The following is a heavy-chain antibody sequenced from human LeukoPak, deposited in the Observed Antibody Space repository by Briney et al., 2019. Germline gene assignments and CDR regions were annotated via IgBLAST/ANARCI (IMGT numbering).Heavy chain of an antibody. CDR2: INSDGSST. Sequence: GGSLRLSCAASGFTFSSYWMHWVRQAPGKGLVWVSRINSDGSSTSYADSVKGRFTISRDDAKNTLYPQMNSLRAEDTAVYYCARAVYSSGWYPWFDPWGQGTLVTVSS. CDR1: GFTFSSYW. V-gene: IGHV3-74*01. J-gene: IGHJ5*02. CDR3: ARAVYSSGWYPWFDP. D-gene: IGHD6-19*01.